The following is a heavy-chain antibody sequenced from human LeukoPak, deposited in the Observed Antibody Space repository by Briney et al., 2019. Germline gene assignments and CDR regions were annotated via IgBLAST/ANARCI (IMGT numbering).Heavy chain of an antibody. V-gene: IGHV3-23*01. D-gene: IGHD1-26*01. CDR1: GFTFDNYR. CDR3: TKRVKYGGTWDHFAD. J-gene: IGHJ4*02. Sequence: GGSLRLSWAAAGFTFDNYRMSWVRQAPGKGLEWDSTVNADGGNTYYADSVKGRFTICRDNSKSTLILQMNSLRVEDTALYYCTKRVKYGGTWDHFADWGQGTLVTVSS. CDR2: VNADGGNT.